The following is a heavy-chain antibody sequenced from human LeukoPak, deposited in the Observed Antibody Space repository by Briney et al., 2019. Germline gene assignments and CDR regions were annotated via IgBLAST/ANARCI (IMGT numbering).Heavy chain of an antibody. CDR3: ARESRSGSYPYYMDV. V-gene: IGHV4-59*01. J-gene: IGHJ6*03. CDR2: IYYSGST. CDR1: GGSISSYY. Sequence: SETLSLTCTVSGGSISSYYWSWIRQPPGKGLEWIGYIYYSGSTNYNPSLKSRVTISVDTSKNQFSLKLSSVTAADTAVYYCARESRSGSYPYYMDVWGKGTTDTVSS. D-gene: IGHD1-26*01.